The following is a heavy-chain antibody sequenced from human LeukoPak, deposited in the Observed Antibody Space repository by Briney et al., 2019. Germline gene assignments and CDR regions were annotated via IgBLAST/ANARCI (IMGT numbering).Heavy chain of an antibody. V-gene: IGHV4-4*07. Sequence: SETLSLTCTVSGGSISTYYWSWIRQPAGKGLEWIGRIYTSGSTNYNPSLKSRVTMSVDTSKNQFSLKVSSATAADTAVYYCARVGPEYQLLDYYYYYMDVWGKGTTVTVSS. D-gene: IGHD2-2*01. CDR2: IYTSGST. J-gene: IGHJ6*03. CDR3: ARVGPEYQLLDYYYYYMDV. CDR1: GGSISTYY.